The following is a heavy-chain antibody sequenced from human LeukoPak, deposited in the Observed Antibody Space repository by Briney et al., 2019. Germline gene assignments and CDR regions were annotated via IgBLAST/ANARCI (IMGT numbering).Heavy chain of an antibody. J-gene: IGHJ4*02. V-gene: IGHV1-2*02. Sequence: GASVKVSCKASGGTFSSYAISWVRQAPGQGLEWMGRINPNSGGTNYAQKFQGRVTMTRDTSISTAYMELSRLRSDDTAVYYCARAGFYDYVWGSYRYLDYWGQGTLVTVSS. D-gene: IGHD3-16*02. CDR3: ARAGFYDYVWGSYRYLDY. CDR2: INPNSGGT. CDR1: GGTFSSYA.